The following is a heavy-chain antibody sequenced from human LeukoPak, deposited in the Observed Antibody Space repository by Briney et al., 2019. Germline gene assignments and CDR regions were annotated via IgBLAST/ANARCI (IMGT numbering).Heavy chain of an antibody. CDR1: GGSISSGGYS. D-gene: IGHD3-3*01. CDR2: IYHSGST. V-gene: IGHV4-30-2*01. CDR3: ARSGYHTNAFDI. Sequence: SETLSLTCAVCGGSISSGGYSWSWIRQPPGKGLEWIGYIYHSGSTYYNPSLKSRVTISVDRSKNQFSLKLSSVTAADTAVYYCARSGYHTNAFDIWGQGTMVTVSS. J-gene: IGHJ3*02.